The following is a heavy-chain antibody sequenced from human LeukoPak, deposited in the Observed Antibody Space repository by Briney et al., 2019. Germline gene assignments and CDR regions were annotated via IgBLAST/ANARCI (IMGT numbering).Heavy chain of an antibody. Sequence: GGSLGLSCAASGFTFSSYAMYWVGRAPGKGREWVSGFFGSGGSAHYAVSVKGRFTISRDNSKNTVYLEMNSLRAEDTAIYFCGKTTTGYSSGRYPGWPVDYWGQGTLVTVSS. CDR2: FFGSGGSA. CDR3: GKTTTGYSSGRYPGWPVDY. D-gene: IGHD6-19*01. CDR1: GFTFSSYA. J-gene: IGHJ4*02. V-gene: IGHV3-23*01.